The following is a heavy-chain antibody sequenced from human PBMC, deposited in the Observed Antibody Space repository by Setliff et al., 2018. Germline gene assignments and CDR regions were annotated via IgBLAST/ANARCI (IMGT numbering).Heavy chain of an antibody. V-gene: IGHV1-18*01. CDR3: ARGVAGASPNYYYKDA. Sequence: ASVKVSCKTSGYTFAAYGITWVRQAPGQGLEWMGWISGHNNKTKYAQKVQGRVTMTTDKSTSTAYMELKSLKSDDTAMYFCARGVAGASPNYYYKDAWGRGTTVTVSS. J-gene: IGHJ6*03. D-gene: IGHD6-19*01. CDR1: GYTFAAYG. CDR2: ISGHNNKT.